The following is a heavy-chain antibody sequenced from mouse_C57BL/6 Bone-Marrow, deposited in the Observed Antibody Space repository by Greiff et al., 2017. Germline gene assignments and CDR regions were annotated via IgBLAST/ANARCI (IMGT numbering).Heavy chain of an antibody. V-gene: IGHV1-55*01. CDR1: GYTFTSYW. J-gene: IGHJ1*03. Sequence: QVQLQQPGAELVKPGASVKMSCKASGYTFTSYWITWVKQRPGQGLEWIGDIYPGSGRTNYNEKFKSKATLTVEKSSITAYMQLSSLTSEDSAVYYCARPYYSNYWYYDVWGTGTTVTVSS. CDR3: ARPYYSNYWYYDV. CDR2: IYPGSGRT. D-gene: IGHD2-5*01.